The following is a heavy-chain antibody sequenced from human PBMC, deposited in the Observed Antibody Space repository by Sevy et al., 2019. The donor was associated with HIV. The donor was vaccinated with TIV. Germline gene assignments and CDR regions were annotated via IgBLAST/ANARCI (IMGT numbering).Heavy chain of an antibody. D-gene: IGHD3-16*01. Sequence: ASVKVSCKASGYTFTNQYMHWVRQAPGQGLEWMGWMNPHSGGTNYAQKFQGRVTMTRDTSISTAYMELTRLRSDDTAVYYCARDWAGGNYYYYYMDVWGKGTTVTVSS. J-gene: IGHJ6*03. V-gene: IGHV1-2*02. CDR2: MNPHSGGT. CDR3: ARDWAGGNYYYYYMDV. CDR1: GYTFTNQY.